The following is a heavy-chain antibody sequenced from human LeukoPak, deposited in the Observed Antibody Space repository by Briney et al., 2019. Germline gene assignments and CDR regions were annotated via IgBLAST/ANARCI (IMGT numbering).Heavy chain of an antibody. CDR1: GGSLSTYS. V-gene: IGHV4-59*01. CDR3: ARDTTVASGMQH. J-gene: IGHJ4*02. D-gene: IGHD4-23*01. Sequence: PSETLSLTCSVSGGSLSTYSWSWVPQSPGKRLEWIGYIYYGGTTNYNPSLKSRVTISADTAKNQFSLRLRYVTAADTAIYYCARDTTVASGMQHWGQGTLVTASS. CDR2: IYYGGTT.